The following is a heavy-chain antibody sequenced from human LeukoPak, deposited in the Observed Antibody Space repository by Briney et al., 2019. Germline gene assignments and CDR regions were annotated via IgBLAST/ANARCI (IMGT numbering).Heavy chain of an antibody. D-gene: IGHD3-3*01. Sequence: KPSETLSLTCTVSGGSISSYYWSWIRQPAGKGLEWIGYIYYSGSTNYNPSLKSRVTISVDTSKNQFSLKLSSVTAADTAVYYCARALSYYDFWSGYSTSYYYYGMDVWGQGTTVTVSS. CDR1: GGSISSYY. CDR2: IYYSGST. CDR3: ARALSYYDFWSGYSTSYYYYGMDV. J-gene: IGHJ6*02. V-gene: IGHV4-59*01.